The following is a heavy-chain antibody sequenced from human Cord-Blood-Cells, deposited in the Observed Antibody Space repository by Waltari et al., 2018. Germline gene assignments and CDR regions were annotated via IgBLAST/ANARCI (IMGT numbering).Heavy chain of an antibody. J-gene: IGHJ4*02. CDR3: AKDHLAGDDY. CDR1: GFTFSRYA. V-gene: IGHV3-23*01. Sequence: EVQLLESGGGLVQPGGSLRLSCAASGFTFSRYAMSWVRQAPGKGLGWVLGLGGCGGSTYYADSVKGRFTISRDNSKNTLYLQMNSLRAEDTAVYYCAKDHLAGDDYWGQGTLVTVSS. D-gene: IGHD6-19*01. CDR2: LGGCGGST.